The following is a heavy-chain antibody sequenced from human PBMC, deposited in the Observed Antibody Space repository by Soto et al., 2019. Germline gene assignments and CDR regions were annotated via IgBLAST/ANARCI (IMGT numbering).Heavy chain of an antibody. CDR3: ASVAEMGTVTKGYYYYMDV. CDR1: GDTFSNHT. CDR2: IIPMLGVA. Sequence: QVQLVQSGAEVMKPGSSVKVSCKASGDTFSNHTITWVRQAPGQGLEWMGRIIPMLGVANYAQKFQGRVTITADKSTNTAYRELCSLRSADPAVYYCASVAEMGTVTKGYYYYMDVWGKATTVTLSS. V-gene: IGHV1-69*02. D-gene: IGHD4-17*01. J-gene: IGHJ6*03.